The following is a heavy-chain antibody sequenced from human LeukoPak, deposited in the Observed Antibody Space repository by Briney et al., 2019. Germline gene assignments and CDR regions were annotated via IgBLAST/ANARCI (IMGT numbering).Heavy chain of an antibody. V-gene: IGHV7-4-1*02. CDR3: ARNSGSYVEYYYYGMDV. D-gene: IGHD1-26*01. J-gene: IGHJ6*02. CDR2: INTNTGNP. CDR1: GYTFTSYA. Sequence: ASVKVSCKASGYTFTSYATNWVRQAPGQGLEWMGWINTNTGNPTYAQGFTGRFVFSLDTSVSTAYLQISSLKAEDTAVYYCARNSGSYVEYYYYGMDVWGQGTTVTVSS.